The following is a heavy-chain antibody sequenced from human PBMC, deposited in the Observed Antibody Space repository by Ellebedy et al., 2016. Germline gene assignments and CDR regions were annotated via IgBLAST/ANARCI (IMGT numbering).Heavy chain of an antibody. CDR3: ARSKTTPDY. V-gene: IGHV3-7*01. CDR2: IKQDGSEK. CDR1: GFTFSSYW. J-gene: IGHJ4*02. Sequence: GESLKISXAASGFTFSSYWMSWVRQAPGKGLEWVANIKQDGSEKYYVDSVKGRFTISRDNAKNSLYLQMNSLRAEDTAVYYCARSKTTPDYWGQGTLVTVSS. D-gene: IGHD4-11*01.